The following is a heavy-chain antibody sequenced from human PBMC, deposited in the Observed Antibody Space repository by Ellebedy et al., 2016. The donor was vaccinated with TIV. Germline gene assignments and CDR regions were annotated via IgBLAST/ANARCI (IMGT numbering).Heavy chain of an antibody. CDR2: INPNSGGT. Sequence: AASVKVSCKASGYTFTGYYMHWVRQAPGQGLEWMGWINPNSGGTNYAQKFQGWVTITRDMSTSTAYMELSSLRSEDTAVYYCAADLGWGCSGGSCYSDGYWGQGTLVTVSS. CDR3: AADLGWGCSGGSCYSDGY. CDR1: GYTFTGYY. V-gene: IGHV1-2*04. D-gene: IGHD2-15*01. J-gene: IGHJ4*02.